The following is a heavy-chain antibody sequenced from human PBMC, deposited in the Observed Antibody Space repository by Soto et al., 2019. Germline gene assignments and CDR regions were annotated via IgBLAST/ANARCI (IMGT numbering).Heavy chain of an antibody. CDR1: GGTFSSYT. D-gene: IGHD2-21*02. J-gene: IGHJ4*02. V-gene: IGHV1-69*02. CDR3: ASDGGNSAAFDY. CDR2: IIPILGIA. Sequence: ASVKVSCKASGGTFSSYTISWVRQAPGQGLEWMGRIIPILGIANYAQKFQGRVTITADKSTSTAYMELSSLRSEDTAVYYCASDGGNSAAFDYWGQGTLVTVSS.